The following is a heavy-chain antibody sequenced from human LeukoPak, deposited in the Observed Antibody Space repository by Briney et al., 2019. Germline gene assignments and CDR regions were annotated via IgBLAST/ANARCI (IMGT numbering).Heavy chain of an antibody. CDR1: GFAFSSYS. CDR3: ARIMGGYYGSGSYYPPPFFDY. CDR2: ISSTSSYI. Sequence: GGSPRLSCAASGFAFSSYSMNWVRQAPGKGLEWVSSISSTSSYIYYADSVKGRFTISRDNAKNSLYLQMNSLRAEDTAVYYCARIMGGYYGSGSYYPPPFFDYWGQGTLVTVSS. J-gene: IGHJ4*02. V-gene: IGHV3-21*01. D-gene: IGHD3-10*01.